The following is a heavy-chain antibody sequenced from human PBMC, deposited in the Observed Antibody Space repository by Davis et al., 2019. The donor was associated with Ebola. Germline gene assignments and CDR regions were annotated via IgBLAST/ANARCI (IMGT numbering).Heavy chain of an antibody. CDR1: GYTFTSYG. CDR2: ISAYNGNT. V-gene: IGHV1-18*01. D-gene: IGHD6-13*01. Sequence: ASVKVSCKASGYTFTSYGISWVRQAPGQGLEWMGWISAYNGNTNYAQKLQGRVTMTTDTSTSTAYMELRSLRSDDTAVYYCARDSRVNSGGFGSWSDYWGQGTLVTVSS. J-gene: IGHJ4*02. CDR3: ARDSRVNSGGFGSWSDY.